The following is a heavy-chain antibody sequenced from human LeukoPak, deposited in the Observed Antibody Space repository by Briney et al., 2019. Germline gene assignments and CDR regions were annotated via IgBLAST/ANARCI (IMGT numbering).Heavy chain of an antibody. D-gene: IGHD3-3*01. V-gene: IGHV1-18*01. CDR2: ISAYNGNT. CDR3: ARRQSQYDFWSGYYLSWFDP. J-gene: IGHJ5*02. CDR1: GYTFTSYS. Sequence: GASVKVSCKASGYTFTSYSISWVRQAPGQGLEWMGWISAYNGNTNYAQKLQGRVTMTTDTSTSTAYMELRSLRSDDTAVYYCARRQSQYDFWSGYYLSWFDPWGQGTLVTVSS.